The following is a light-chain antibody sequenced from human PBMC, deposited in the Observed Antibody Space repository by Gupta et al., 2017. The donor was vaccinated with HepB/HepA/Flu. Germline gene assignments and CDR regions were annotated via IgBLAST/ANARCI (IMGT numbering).Light chain of an antibody. J-gene: IGLJ2*01. Sequence: HSVLTQPPSASGIPGQRVTISCSGSSPNLGSNTVNWYQQLPGTAPKLLIYSNNQRPSGVPDRFSGSKSGTSASLAISGLQAEDEADYYCAAWDDSLNGVVFGGGTKLTVL. CDR1: SPNLGSNT. V-gene: IGLV1-44*01. CDR3: AAWDDSLNGVV. CDR2: SNN.